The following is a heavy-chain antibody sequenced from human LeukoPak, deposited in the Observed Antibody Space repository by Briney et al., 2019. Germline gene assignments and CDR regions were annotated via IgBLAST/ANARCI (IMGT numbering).Heavy chain of an antibody. V-gene: IGHV3-23*01. CDR3: AKDFVGATATRKYYFDY. J-gene: IGHJ4*02. D-gene: IGHD1-26*01. CDR2: ISGNGHTK. Sequence: GGSLRLSCAASGFTFSSYAMRWVRQAPGKGLEWVSVISGNGHTKYYADSVKGRFTISRDNSKNTLYQQMNSLRAEDTAVYYCAKDFVGATATRKYYFDYWGQGTLVTASS. CDR1: GFTFSSYA.